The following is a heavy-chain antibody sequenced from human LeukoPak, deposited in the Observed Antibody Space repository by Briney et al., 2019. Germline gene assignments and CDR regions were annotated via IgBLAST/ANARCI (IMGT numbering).Heavy chain of an antibody. CDR1: NGSISSSNNY. CDR3: ARVYSYGKGRYAFDI. V-gene: IGHV4-39*07. Sequence: SETLSLTCTVSNGSISSSNNYWGWIRQPPGKGLEWIGSVYYSGSTYYNPSLKSRVTISVDTSKNQFSLKLSSVTAADTAVYYCARVYSYGKGRYAFDIWGQGTMVTVSS. D-gene: IGHD5-18*01. J-gene: IGHJ3*02. CDR2: VYYSGST.